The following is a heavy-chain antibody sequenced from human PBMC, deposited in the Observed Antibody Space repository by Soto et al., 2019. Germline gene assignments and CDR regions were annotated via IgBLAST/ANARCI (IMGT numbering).Heavy chain of an antibody. D-gene: IGHD6-13*01. CDR3: VKDMGQAAVGIRYPYGLDV. CDR2: LSSNGIGT. V-gene: IGHV3-64D*06. Sequence: PGGSLGLSCSGSGFTVSSFGMHWVRQAPGKGLEHVSTLSSNGIGTYYADSAKGRFTFSRDTSKNTLYLQMSSLRTEDTAVYYCVKDMGQAAVGIRYPYGLDVWGLGTTVTVSS. J-gene: IGHJ6*02. CDR1: GFTVSSFG.